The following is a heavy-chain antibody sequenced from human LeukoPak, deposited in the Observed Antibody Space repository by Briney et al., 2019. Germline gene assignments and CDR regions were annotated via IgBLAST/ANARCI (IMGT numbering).Heavy chain of an antibody. CDR1: GFSFSSNA. CDR3: VSTYHFDSSGYYPFDY. Sequence: GGSLRLSCSASGFSFSSNAMHWVRQAPGKGLEYVSGISSNGGSTKSADSVQSRFTISRDNSKKTLYLQMSSLRAEDTAVYYCVSTYHFDSSGYYPFDYWGQGTTVTVSS. J-gene: IGHJ4*02. V-gene: IGHV3-64D*09. CDR2: ISSNGGST. D-gene: IGHD3-22*01.